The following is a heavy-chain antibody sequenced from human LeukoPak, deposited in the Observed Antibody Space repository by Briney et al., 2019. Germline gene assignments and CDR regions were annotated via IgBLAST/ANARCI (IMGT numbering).Heavy chain of an antibody. D-gene: IGHD4-11*01. CDR3: ARAQGDYRNFNNKWFDP. CDR2: IIPIFGTA. CDR1: GGTFSNFA. V-gene: IGHV1-69*05. Sequence: ASVTVSCKASGGTFSNFAISWVRQAPGQGLQWMGGIIPIFGTASYAQKFQGRVTITTDQSTSTAYMELRSRRSEDTAVYYCARAQGDYRNFNNKWFDPWGEGTLVTVSS. J-gene: IGHJ5*02.